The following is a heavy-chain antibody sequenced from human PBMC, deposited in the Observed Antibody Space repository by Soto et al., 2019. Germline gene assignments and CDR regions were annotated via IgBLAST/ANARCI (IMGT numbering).Heavy chain of an antibody. CDR1: GFTFSSYA. V-gene: IGHV3-23*01. CDR2: ISGSGGST. J-gene: IGHJ3*02. Sequence: PGGSLRLSCAASGFTFSSYAMSWVRQAPGKGLEWVSAISGSGGSTYYADSVKGRFTISRDNSKNTLYLQMNSLRAEDTAVYYCAKDRGGFHGVHCSGGSCYFHAFDIWGQGTMVTVSS. D-gene: IGHD2-15*01. CDR3: AKDRGGFHGVHCSGGSCYFHAFDI.